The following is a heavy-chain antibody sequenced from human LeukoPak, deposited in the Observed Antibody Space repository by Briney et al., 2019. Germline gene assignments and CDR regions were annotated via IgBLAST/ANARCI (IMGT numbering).Heavy chain of an antibody. CDR3: AQSGAPVPLYFDN. V-gene: IGHV3-23*01. CDR2: ISGSGTNT. D-gene: IGHD2-2*01. CDR1: GFTFNNHA. Sequence: PGGSLRLSCTASGFTFNNHAMNWVRQAPGKGLEWVSSISGSGTNTYYADFLKGRFTISRDNSKNTLFLQMSSLTAEDTAIYYCAQSGAPVPLYFDNWGQGSLATVSS. J-gene: IGHJ4*02.